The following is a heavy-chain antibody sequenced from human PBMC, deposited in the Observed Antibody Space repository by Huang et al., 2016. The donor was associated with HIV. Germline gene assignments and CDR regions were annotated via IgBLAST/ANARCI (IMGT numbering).Heavy chain of an antibody. CDR2: MIPIFGTA. J-gene: IGHJ4*02. V-gene: IGHV1-69*13. Sequence: QVQLVQSGAEVKKPGSSVKVPCKASGGTFSSYAISWVLRAPGQGLEWMGRMIPIFGTANDAQEFQGRVTITADESTSTAYMELSSLRSEDTAIYYCARDLGGADYWGQGTLVTVSS. CDR1: GGTFSSYA. D-gene: IGHD1-26*01. CDR3: ARDLGGADY.